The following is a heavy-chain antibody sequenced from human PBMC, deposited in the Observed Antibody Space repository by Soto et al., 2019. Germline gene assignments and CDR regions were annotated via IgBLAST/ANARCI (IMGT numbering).Heavy chain of an antibody. CDR3: ARGSTVTTPTAEYFQH. D-gene: IGHD4-17*01. CDR2: IIPILGIA. V-gene: IGHV1-69*02. CDR1: GGTFSSYT. J-gene: IGHJ1*01. Sequence: QVQLVQSGAEVKKPGSSVKVSCKASGGTFSSYTISWVRQAPGQGLEWMGRIIPILGIANYAQKFQGRVTITADKSTSTAYMELSSLRSEDTAVYYCARGSTVTTPTAEYFQHWGQGTLVTVSS.